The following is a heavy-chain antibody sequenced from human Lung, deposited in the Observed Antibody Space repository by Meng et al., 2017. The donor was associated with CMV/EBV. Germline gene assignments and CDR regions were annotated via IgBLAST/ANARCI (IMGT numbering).Heavy chain of an antibody. D-gene: IGHD3-22*01. J-gene: IGHJ5*02. V-gene: IGHV1-2*02. CDR2: INPRSSDS. Sequence: GYTLGDYFIHWVRQAPGQGLKWMGWINPRSSDSKCAQKFQGRVTMTRDTAISETYMEVRRLKYDDTAVYYCARNNYYYDSSGPFGLWGQGALVTVSS. CDR1: GYTLGDYF. CDR3: ARNNYYYDSSGPFGL.